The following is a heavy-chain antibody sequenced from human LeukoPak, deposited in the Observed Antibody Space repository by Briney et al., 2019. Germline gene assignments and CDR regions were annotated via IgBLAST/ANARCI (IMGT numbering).Heavy chain of an antibody. CDR1: GFTFSSYS. J-gene: IGHJ4*02. V-gene: IGHV3-7*01. Sequence: GGSLRLSCAASGFTFSSYSMSWVRQAPGKGLEWVAHIKQGGSETSYVDSVKGRFTVSRDSAKNSVCLQMNNLRAEDTAVYYCARWRWAQSEFIYWGQGSLVTDSS. D-gene: IGHD5-24*01. CDR3: ARWRWAQSEFIY. CDR2: IKQGGSET.